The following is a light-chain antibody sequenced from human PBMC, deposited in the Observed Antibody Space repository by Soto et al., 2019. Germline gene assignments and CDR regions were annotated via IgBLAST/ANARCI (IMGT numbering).Light chain of an antibody. CDR2: GAS. CDR3: QQYNNWPPSVTYT. J-gene: IGKJ5*01. CDR1: QSVAIN. Sequence: ETVMTQSPVTLSVSPGERATLSCRASQSVAINLAWYQQRPGQAPRLLIYGASTRATGIPARFSGSGSGTEFTLTISNLQSEDSALYYCQQYNNWPPSVTYTFGQGTRLEIK. V-gene: IGKV3-15*01.